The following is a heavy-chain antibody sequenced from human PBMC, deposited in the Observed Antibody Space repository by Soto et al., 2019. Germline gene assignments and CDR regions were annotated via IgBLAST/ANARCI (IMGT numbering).Heavy chain of an antibody. CDR1: GFTFSNAW. D-gene: IGHD6-13*01. CDR3: TTDSAEGGGFSCDY. V-gene: IGHV3-15*07. J-gene: IGHJ4*02. CDR2: IKSKTDGGTT. Sequence: GGSLRLSCAASGFTFSNAWMNWVRQAPWKGLEWVGRIKSKTDGGTTDYAAPVKGRFTISRDDSKNTLYLQMNRLKTEDTAVYYCTTDSAEGGGFSCDYWGQGTLVTVSA.